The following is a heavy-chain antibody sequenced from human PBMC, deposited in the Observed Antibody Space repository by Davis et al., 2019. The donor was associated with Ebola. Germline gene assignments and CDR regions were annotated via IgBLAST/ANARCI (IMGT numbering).Heavy chain of an antibody. J-gene: IGHJ5*02. CDR1: GYTFTSYD. V-gene: IGHV1-69*05. CDR3: ARSGASNWFDP. Sequence: SVKVSCKASGYTFTSYDINWVRQATGQGLEWMGGIIPIFGTANYAQKFQGRVTMTRDTSTSTAYMELRSLRSDDTAVYYCARSGASNWFDPWGQGTLVTVSS. D-gene: IGHD3-10*01. CDR2: IIPIFGTA.